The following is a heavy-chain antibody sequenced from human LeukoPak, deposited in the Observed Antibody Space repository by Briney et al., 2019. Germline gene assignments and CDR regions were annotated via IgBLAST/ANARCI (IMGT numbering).Heavy chain of an antibody. D-gene: IGHD3-10*01. CDR3: ARIGTFLYGSGSYDY. Sequence: ASVRVSCKASGYTFTGYYMHWVRQAPGQGLEWMGWINPNSGGTNYAQKFQGRVTMTRDTSISTAYMELSRLRSDDTAVYYCARIGTFLYGSGSYDYWGQGTLVTVSS. CDR1: GYTFTGYY. J-gene: IGHJ4*02. CDR2: INPNSGGT. V-gene: IGHV1-2*02.